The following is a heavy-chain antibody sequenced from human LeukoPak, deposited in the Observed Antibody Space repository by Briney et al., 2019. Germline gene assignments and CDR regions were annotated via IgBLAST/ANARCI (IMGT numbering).Heavy chain of an antibody. D-gene: IGHD1-20*01. CDR2: INDSGGST. CDR3: ARDLGYNWSNFDY. V-gene: IGHV3-23*01. CDR1: GFTFSSYA. J-gene: IGHJ4*02. Sequence: GGSLRFSCAASGFTFSSYAMSWVRQAPGKGLEWVSTINDSGGSTYYADSVKGRFTISRDNSKNTLYLQMNSLRAEDTAVYYCARDLGYNWSNFDYWGQGILVTVSS.